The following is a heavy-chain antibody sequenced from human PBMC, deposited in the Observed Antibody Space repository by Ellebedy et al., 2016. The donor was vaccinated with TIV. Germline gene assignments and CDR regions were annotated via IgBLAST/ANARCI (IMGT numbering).Heavy chain of an antibody. CDR3: ARVGDNIVALRSPNFDY. Sequence: SETLSLXXAVYGGSFSGYYWSWIRQPPGKGLEWIGEINHSGSTNYNLSLKSRVTISVDTSKNQFSLKLSSVTAADTAVYYCARVGDNIVALRSPNFDYWGQGTLVTVSS. CDR2: INHSGST. CDR1: GGSFSGYY. V-gene: IGHV4-34*01. D-gene: IGHD2-15*01. J-gene: IGHJ4*02.